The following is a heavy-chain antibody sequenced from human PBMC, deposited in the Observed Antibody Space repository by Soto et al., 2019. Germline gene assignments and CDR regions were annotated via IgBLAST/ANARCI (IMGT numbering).Heavy chain of an antibody. CDR3: ARARAHDYGKYYFDY. D-gene: IGHD3-16*01. CDR2: MSYNGRT. J-gene: IGHJ4*02. Sequence: SETLSLTCTVSSGSITTFYWSWIRQTPGMGLEWIAYMSYNGRTTYNPSLKSRVTISLDASKNQFSLNVRSVTTAGTAVYYCARARAHDYGKYYFDYWGPGTLVTGLL. V-gene: IGHV4-59*01. CDR1: SGSITTFY.